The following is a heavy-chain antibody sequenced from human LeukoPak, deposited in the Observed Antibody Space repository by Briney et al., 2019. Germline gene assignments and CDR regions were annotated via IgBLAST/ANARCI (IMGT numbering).Heavy chain of an antibody. CDR2: ISSSSSYI. V-gene: IGHV3-21*01. CDR3: ARAYGDFSNPLDY. D-gene: IGHD4-17*01. J-gene: IGHJ4*02. CDR1: GFTFSIYS. Sequence: PGGSLRLSCAASGFTFSIYSMNWVRQAPGKGLEWVSSISSSSSYIYYADSVKGRFTISRDNAKNSLYLQMNSLRAEDTAVYYCARAYGDFSNPLDYWGQGTLVTVSS.